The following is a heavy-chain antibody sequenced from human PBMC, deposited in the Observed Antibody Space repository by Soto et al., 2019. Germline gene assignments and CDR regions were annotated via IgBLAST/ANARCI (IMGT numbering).Heavy chain of an antibody. Sequence: SETLSLTCTVSGGSISSYYWSWIRQPAGKGLEWIGRIYTSGSTNYNPSLKSRVTMSVDTSKNQFSLKLSSVTAADTAVYYCAREGDEYYDFWSGYYYYYYGMDVWGQGTTVTVSS. J-gene: IGHJ6*02. CDR2: IYTSGST. D-gene: IGHD3-3*01. V-gene: IGHV4-4*07. CDR3: AREGDEYYDFWSGYYYYYYGMDV. CDR1: GGSISSYY.